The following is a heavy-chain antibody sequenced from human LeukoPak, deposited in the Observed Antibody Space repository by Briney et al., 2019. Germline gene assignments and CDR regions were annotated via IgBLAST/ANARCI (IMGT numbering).Heavy chain of an antibody. CDR2: ISSDGSIT. Sequence: GGSLRLSCAASGFTFSSYTMNWARKAPGKGREWVAVISSDGSITSYGVSVKGRFTISRDNAKNTLYLQMSSLRAEDTAVYYCAKDFKSSGWYVLPYFDYWGQGTLVTVSS. V-gene: IGHV3-30-3*01. J-gene: IGHJ4*02. CDR3: AKDFKSSGWYVLPYFDY. D-gene: IGHD6-19*01. CDR1: GFTFSSYT.